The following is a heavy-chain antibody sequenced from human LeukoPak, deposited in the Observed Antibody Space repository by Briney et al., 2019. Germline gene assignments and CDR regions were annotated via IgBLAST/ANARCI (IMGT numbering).Heavy chain of an antibody. Sequence: SVKVSCKACGGTFSIYAITWVRQAPGQGLEWMGRIIPIFGTANYAQKFQGRVTITADKSTSTAYRELSSLRSEDTAVYYCASGYYYDSSGYYQEYFQHWGQGTLVTVSS. D-gene: IGHD3-22*01. J-gene: IGHJ1*01. CDR1: GGTFSIYA. CDR2: IIPIFGTA. V-gene: IGHV1-69*06. CDR3: ASGYYYDSSGYYQEYFQH.